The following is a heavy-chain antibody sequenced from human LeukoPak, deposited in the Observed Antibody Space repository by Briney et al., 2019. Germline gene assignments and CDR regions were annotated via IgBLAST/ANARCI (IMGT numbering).Heavy chain of an antibody. CDR2: VYASGST. CDR1: GGSISNYY. V-gene: IGHV4-4*07. D-gene: IGHD3-16*01. J-gene: IGHJ3*02. CDR3: ARDQSGFGGHNNDAFDI. Sequence: SETLSLTCTVSGGSISNYYWNWIRQPAGKGLEWVGRVYASGSTRYNPSFNSRVTMSAETSKNQVSLKMTSVTAADTAVYFCARDQSGFGGHNNDAFDIWGQGTMLTVSS.